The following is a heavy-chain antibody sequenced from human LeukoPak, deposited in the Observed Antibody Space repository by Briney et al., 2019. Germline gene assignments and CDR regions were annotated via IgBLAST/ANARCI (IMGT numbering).Heavy chain of an antibody. Sequence: SGGSLRLYCAASGFTVSSNYMSWVRQAPGKGLEWVSVIYSGGSTYYADSVKGRFTISRHNSKNTLYLQMNSLRAEDTGVYYCARALNYYYYGMDVWGQGTTVTVSS. CDR1: GFTVSSNY. J-gene: IGHJ6*02. V-gene: IGHV3-53*04. CDR3: ARALNYYYYGMDV. CDR2: IYSGGST.